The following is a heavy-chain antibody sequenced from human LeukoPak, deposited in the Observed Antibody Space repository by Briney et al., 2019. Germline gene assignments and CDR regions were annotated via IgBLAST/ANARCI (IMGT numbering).Heavy chain of an antibody. CDR1: GGTFSSYA. Sequence: ASVKVSFKASGGTFSSYAISWVRQAPGQGLEWMGGIIPIFGTANYAQKFQGRVTITADESTSTAYMELSSLRSEDTAVYYCARGSSRNYYYGMDVWGQGTTVTVSS. CDR2: IIPIFGTA. V-gene: IGHV1-69*13. D-gene: IGHD2-2*01. J-gene: IGHJ6*02. CDR3: ARGSSRNYYYGMDV.